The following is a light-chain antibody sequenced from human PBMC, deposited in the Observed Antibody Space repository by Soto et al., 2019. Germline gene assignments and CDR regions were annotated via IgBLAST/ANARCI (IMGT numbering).Light chain of an antibody. J-gene: IGLJ1*01. V-gene: IGLV2-14*01. CDR2: DVS. CDR1: SSDIGTYSY. CDR3: GSYTSSSTYV. Sequence: QSALTQPASVSGSPGQSITISCTGTSSDIGTYSYVSWYQQHPGKAPKLMIYDVSNRPSGVSNRFSGSKSGNTASLTISGLQAEDEADYYCGSYTSSSTYVFGTGTKLTVL.